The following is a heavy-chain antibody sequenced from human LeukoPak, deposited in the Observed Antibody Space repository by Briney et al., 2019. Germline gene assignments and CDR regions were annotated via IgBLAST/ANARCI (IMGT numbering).Heavy chain of an antibody. CDR2: ITISGHTK. Sequence: PGGSLRLSCAASGVDLHTDEMSWGRQAPGKGLEWIADITISGHTKNYADSVKGRFTISRDNAGTSLYLQMNSLRVEDTGVYYCARGDPHADLWGQGTLVTVSS. V-gene: IGHV3-48*03. CDR1: GVDLHTDE. CDR3: ARGDPHADL. J-gene: IGHJ5*02.